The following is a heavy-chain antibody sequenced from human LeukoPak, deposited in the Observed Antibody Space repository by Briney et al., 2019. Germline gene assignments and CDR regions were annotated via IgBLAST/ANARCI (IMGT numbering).Heavy chain of an antibody. J-gene: IGHJ5*02. Sequence: GASVKVSCKASGYTFTSYYMHWVRQAPGQGLEWMGIINPSGGSTSYAQKFQGWVTMTRDTSISTAYMELSRLRSDDTAVYYCACAVAGPLGWFDPWGQGTLVTVSS. D-gene: IGHD6-19*01. V-gene: IGHV1-46*01. CDR3: ACAVAGPLGWFDP. CDR2: INPSGGST. CDR1: GYTFTSYY.